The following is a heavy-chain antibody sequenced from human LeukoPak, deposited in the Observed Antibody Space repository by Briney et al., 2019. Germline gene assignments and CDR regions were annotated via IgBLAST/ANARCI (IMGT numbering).Heavy chain of an antibody. CDR2: INTNTGNP. Sequence: GASVKVSCKASGYTFTSYAMNWVRQAPGQGLEWMGWINTNTGNPTYAQGFTGRFAFSLDTSVSTAYLQISSLKAEDTAVYYCARDRSGYCSGGSCYYYYYYMDVWGKGTTVTISS. CDR1: GYTFTSYA. CDR3: ARDRSGYCSGGSCYYYYYYMDV. V-gene: IGHV7-4-1*02. D-gene: IGHD2-15*01. J-gene: IGHJ6*03.